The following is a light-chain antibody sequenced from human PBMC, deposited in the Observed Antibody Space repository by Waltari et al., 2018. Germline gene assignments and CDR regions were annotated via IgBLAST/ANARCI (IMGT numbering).Light chain of an antibody. CDR1: QSVSSNF. CDR2: GAS. Sequence: EIVLTQSPGTLSLSPGERATLSCRASQSVSSNFLAWYQQKAGQAPRLLIYGASSRATGIPDRFSGGGSGTDFTLTISRLEPEDFAVYYCQQYAGSLLTFGGGTKVEI. V-gene: IGKV3-20*01. CDR3: QQYAGSLLT. J-gene: IGKJ4*01.